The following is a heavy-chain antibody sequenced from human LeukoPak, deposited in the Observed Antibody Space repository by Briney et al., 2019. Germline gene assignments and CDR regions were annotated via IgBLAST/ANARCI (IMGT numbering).Heavy chain of an antibody. D-gene: IGHD2/OR15-2a*01. V-gene: IGHV1-18*01. CDR1: GYTFTNYG. CDR2: ISTYNGYT. Sequence: ASVKVSCKASGYTFTNYGISWVRQAPGQGLEWMGWISTYNGYTNYAQKFQGRVTMTTDTSTSTAYMELRSLRSDDTAVYYCARADNNSWLDWFDPRGQGALVTVSS. CDR3: ARADNNSWLDWFDP. J-gene: IGHJ5*02.